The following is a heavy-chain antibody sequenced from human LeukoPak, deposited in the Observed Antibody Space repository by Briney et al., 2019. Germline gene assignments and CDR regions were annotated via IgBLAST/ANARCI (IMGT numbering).Heavy chain of an antibody. J-gene: IGHJ6*03. Sequence: GESLKISCKGSGYSFTSYWIGWVRQMPGKGLEWMGIIYPGDSDTRYSPSFQGQVIISADKSISTAYLQWSSLKASDTAMYYCARHWVVPAAAYYYYYMDVWGKGTTVTVSS. CDR1: GYSFTSYW. CDR2: IYPGDSDT. CDR3: ARHWVVPAAAYYYYYMDV. D-gene: IGHD2-2*01. V-gene: IGHV5-51*01.